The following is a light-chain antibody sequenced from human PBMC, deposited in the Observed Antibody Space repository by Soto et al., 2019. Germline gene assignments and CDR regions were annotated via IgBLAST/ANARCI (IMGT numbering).Light chain of an antibody. CDR1: QIVSSNY. CDR3: QQYGTSPPCT. J-gene: IGKJ1*01. Sequence: ENVLTQSPGTLSLSPGERATLSCRASQIVSSNYLAWFQQKPGQAPRLLIYAASSRAHGIPDRFSGSGSGTDFTITISRLEPEDFAGYYCQQYGTSPPCTVGHGTNVEIK. V-gene: IGKV3-20*01. CDR2: AAS.